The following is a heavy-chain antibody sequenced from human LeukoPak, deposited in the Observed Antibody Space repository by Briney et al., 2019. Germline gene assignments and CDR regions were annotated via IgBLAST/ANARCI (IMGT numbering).Heavy chain of an antibody. J-gene: IGHJ4*02. CDR1: GFTFRSHA. D-gene: IGHD2-21*01. V-gene: IGHV3-23*01. CDR3: AKGYSAHFDY. Sequence: AGGSLRLSCVGSGFTFRSHAMSWVRQAPEKGLEFVSGIYENGGTTYYADSVKGRFSISRDNSMNTLYLQMDSLRGEDTAVYYCAKGYSAHFDYWGQGALVTVSS. CDR2: IYENGGTT.